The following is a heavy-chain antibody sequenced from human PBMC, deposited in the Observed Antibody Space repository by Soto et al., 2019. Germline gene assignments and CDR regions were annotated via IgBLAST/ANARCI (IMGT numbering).Heavy chain of an antibody. CDR1: GGSISSGGYY. CDR2: IYYSGST. D-gene: IGHD4-17*01. Sequence: SETLSLTCTVSGGSISSGGYYWSWIRQHPGKGLEWIGYIYYSGSTYYNPSLKSRVTISVDTSKNQFSLKLSSVTAADTAVYYCARDTVTADYYVYGMDVWGRGTTVTVSS. J-gene: IGHJ6*02. V-gene: IGHV4-31*03. CDR3: ARDTVTADYYVYGMDV.